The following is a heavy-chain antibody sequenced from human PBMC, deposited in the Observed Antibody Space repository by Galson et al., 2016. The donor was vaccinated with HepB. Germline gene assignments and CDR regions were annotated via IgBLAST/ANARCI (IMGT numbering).Heavy chain of an antibody. Sequence: SLRLSCAASGFSFRNYAMHWVRQAPGKGLEWVSSISSGSSYIYYADSVKGRFTISRDNVKKSLYLQMNSLRPEDTAVYYCARVREQQLLDAFDIWGQGAMVTVSS. V-gene: IGHV3-21*01. CDR3: ARVREQQLLDAFDI. J-gene: IGHJ3*02. CDR2: ISSGSSYI. D-gene: IGHD6-13*01. CDR1: GFSFRNYA.